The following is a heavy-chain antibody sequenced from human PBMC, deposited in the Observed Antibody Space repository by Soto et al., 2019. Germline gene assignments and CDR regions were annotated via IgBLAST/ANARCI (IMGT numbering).Heavy chain of an antibody. J-gene: IGHJ5*02. CDR1: GGTFSSYA. CDR3: ATQCCSRSSNYALNWFDP. Sequence: SVKVSCKASGGTFSSYAISWGRQAPGQGLASMKGLNPIFCTANYATNFQCTVTVKAEKTTSTAYTELSRLRSEDTAGDYCATQCCSRSSNYALNWFDPWRQGTLVTVSS. D-gene: IGHD2-2*01. CDR2: LNPIFCTA. V-gene: IGHV1-69*06.